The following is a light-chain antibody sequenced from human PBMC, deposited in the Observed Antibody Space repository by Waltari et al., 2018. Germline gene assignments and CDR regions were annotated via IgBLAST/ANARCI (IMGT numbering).Light chain of an antibody. V-gene: IGKV2-29*02. J-gene: IGKJ3*01. Sequence: DIVMTQSPLSLSVTPGQPASISCKSSQSLLHSNGKASLFWYLQKPGQSPQLLIYVVSSRFAVVPYRCSGSESGTDFTLKISRVEAEDVGVYYCMQGIHVPFTVGPGTKVDIK. CDR1: QSLLHSNGKAS. CDR3: MQGIHVPFT. CDR2: VVS.